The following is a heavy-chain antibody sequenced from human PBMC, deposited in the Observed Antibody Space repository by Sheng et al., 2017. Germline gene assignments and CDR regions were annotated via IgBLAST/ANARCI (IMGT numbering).Heavy chain of an antibody. CDR3: TRDLKD. V-gene: IGHV3-74*01. CDR1: RFAFSGYW. J-gene: IGHJ4*02. CDR2: INGDGYSI. Sequence: EVQLVESGGGLVRPGGSLRLSCAASRFAFSGYWMHWVRQVPGNGLVWVSRINGDGYSIYYADSVKGRFTISRDNAKNTLYLQMNSLRAEDTVVYYCTRDLKDWGQGTVVTVSS.